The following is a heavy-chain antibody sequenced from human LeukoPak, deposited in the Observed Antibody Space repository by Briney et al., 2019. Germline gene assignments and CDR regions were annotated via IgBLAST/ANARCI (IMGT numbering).Heavy chain of an antibody. CDR1: GYTFTSYD. J-gene: IGHJ5*02. V-gene: IGHV1-8*03. CDR3: ARGLSCSSTSCYTNWFDP. CDR2: MNPNSGNT. Sequence: ASVKVSCKASGYTFTSYDINWVRQATGQGLEWMGWMNPNSGNTGYAQKFQGRVTITRNTSISTAYMELSSLRSEDTAVYYCARGLSCSSTSCYTNWFDPWGQGTLVTVSS. D-gene: IGHD2-2*02.